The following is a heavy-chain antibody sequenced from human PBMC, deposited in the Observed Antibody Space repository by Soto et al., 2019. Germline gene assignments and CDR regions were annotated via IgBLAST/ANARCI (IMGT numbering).Heavy chain of an antibody. CDR1: GFTFTSSA. CDR2: IGVGSGNR. D-gene: IGHD2-8*01. Sequence: SVKVSCKASGFTFTSSAVQWVRQARGQRLERIGWIGVGSGNRHYAQKFQERVTITRDMSTNTACMELSSLRSEDTAVYYCAALGVNFDHWGQGTLVTVSS. V-gene: IGHV1-58*01. J-gene: IGHJ4*02. CDR3: AALGVNFDH.